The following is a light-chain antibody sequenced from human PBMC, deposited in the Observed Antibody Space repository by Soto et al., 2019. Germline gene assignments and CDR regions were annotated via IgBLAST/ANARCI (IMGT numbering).Light chain of an antibody. CDR2: DVS. Sequence: QSVLTQPASVSGSPGQSITISCTGTSSDVGGYNYVSWYQQHPGKATKLMIYDVSNRPSGVSNRFSGSKSGNTASLTISGRQAEDEADYYCSSYTSSSNLVGFGGGTKLTVL. CDR1: SSDVGGYNY. J-gene: IGLJ2*01. V-gene: IGLV2-14*01. CDR3: SSYTSSSNLVG.